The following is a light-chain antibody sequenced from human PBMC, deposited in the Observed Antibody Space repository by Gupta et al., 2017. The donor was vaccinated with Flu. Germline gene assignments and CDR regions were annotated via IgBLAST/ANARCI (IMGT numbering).Light chain of an antibody. CDR1: QSVDKY. CDR2: HAS. Sequence: EVVLTQSPATLSLSPGERATLSCRASQSVDKYLGWYQQKPGQAPRLLIWHASNRATGIPARFSGSGYGTDFTLTISSREPEDFGIYYCEQHDNWPRSTFGRGSKLEI. J-gene: IGKJ2*01. CDR3: EQHDNWPRST. V-gene: IGKV3-11*01.